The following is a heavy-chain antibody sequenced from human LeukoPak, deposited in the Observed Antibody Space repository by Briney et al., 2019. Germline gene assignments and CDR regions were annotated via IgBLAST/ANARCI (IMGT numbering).Heavy chain of an antibody. CDR3: ARVDYDVSTGYQNYFEF. V-gene: IGHV3-11*04. CDR2: ISGSGSTI. CDR1: GFTFSDYY. J-gene: IGHJ4*02. Sequence: PGGSLRLSCAASGFTFSDYYMSWIRQAPGKGLEWVSYISGSGSTIYYADSVKGRFTISRDNAKNSLYLQMNSLRAEDTAVYYCARVDYDVSTGYQNYFEFWGQGTLVTVSS. D-gene: IGHD3-9*01.